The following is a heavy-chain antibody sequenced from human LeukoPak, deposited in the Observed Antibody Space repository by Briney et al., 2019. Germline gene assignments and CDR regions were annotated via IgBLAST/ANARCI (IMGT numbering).Heavy chain of an antibody. Sequence: PGGSLRLSCAASGLTFSGYSMSWVRQAPGKGLEWVSAITRSGSATDYADSVKGRFTISRDNSENTLYLQMNSLRAEDTAASYCAKRRYHSSGYFDYWGQGTLVTVSS. CDR1: GLTFSGYS. CDR3: AKRRYHSSGYFDY. J-gene: IGHJ4*02. D-gene: IGHD3-22*01. CDR2: ITRSGSAT. V-gene: IGHV3-23*01.